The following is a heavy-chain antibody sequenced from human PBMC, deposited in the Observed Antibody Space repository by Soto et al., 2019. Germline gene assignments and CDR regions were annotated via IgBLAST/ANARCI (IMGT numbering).Heavy chain of an antibody. Sequence: SETLSLTCSVSGDSINSDKYYWGWIRQPPGKGLEWIGSIYYRGNTYYNPSLQTRVTISLDESKSQFSLKLNSVTAADSAVYFCARLEGLATISYYFDFWGQGALVTVSS. CDR2: IYYRGNT. V-gene: IGHV4-39*01. J-gene: IGHJ4*02. D-gene: IGHD3-9*01. CDR3: ARLEGLATISYYFDF. CDR1: GDSINSDKYY.